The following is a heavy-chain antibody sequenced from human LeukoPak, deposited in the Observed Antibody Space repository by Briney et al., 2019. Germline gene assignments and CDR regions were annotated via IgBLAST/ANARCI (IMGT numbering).Heavy chain of an antibody. Sequence: PSETLSLTCTVSGGSISSYYWSWIRQPPGKGLEWIGRISSSGSTNYNPSLKSRVTISVDTSKNQFSLKLSSVTAADTAVYFCARGPYSYDSSGAFDIWGQGTMVTVPS. J-gene: IGHJ3*02. CDR2: ISSSGST. D-gene: IGHD3-22*01. V-gene: IGHV4-4*08. CDR3: ARGPYSYDSSGAFDI. CDR1: GGSISSYY.